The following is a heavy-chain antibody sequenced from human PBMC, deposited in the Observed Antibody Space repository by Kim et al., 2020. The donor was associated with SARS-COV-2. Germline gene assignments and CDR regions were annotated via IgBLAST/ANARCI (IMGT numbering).Heavy chain of an antibody. CDR2: MNPNSGNT. Sequence: ASVKVSCKASGYTFTSYDINWVRQATGQGLEWMGWMNPNSGNTGYAQKFQGRVTMTRNTSISTAYMELSSLRSEDTAVYYCARAPRGSVWFDPWGQGTLVTSPQ. CDR1: GYTFTSYD. J-gene: IGHJ5*02. D-gene: IGHD2-15*01. CDR3: ARAPRGSVWFDP. V-gene: IGHV1-8*01.